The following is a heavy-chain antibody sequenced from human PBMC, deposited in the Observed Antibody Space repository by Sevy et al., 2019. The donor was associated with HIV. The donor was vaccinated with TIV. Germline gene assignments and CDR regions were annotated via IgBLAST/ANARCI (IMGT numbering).Heavy chain of an antibody. CDR3: TRSPPVRSGDDSLNWFDP. Sequence: SETLSLTCTVSGGSISAYYWSWIRQPPGKALEYIGYIYYTGSTYYNPSLKNRVTISVDTSKNQFSLILSSVTAADTAVYYCTRSPPVRSGDDSLNWFDPGAREPWSPSPQ. CDR2: IYYTGST. D-gene: IGHD5-12*01. V-gene: IGHV4-59*01. J-gene: IGHJ5*02. CDR1: GGSISAYY.